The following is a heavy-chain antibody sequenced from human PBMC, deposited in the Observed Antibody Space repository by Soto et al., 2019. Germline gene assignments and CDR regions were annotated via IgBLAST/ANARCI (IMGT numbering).Heavy chain of an antibody. Sequence: QLQLQESGPGLVKPSETLSLTCTVSGGSISSYNYYWGWIRQPPGKGLEYIGCISYSGNTYYNPARKGRITISVDTSKKQVSLRVGSATAADTAVYYCARQESGSDHFAYWGQGTLVTVSS. CDR2: ISYSGNT. J-gene: IGHJ4*02. CDR3: ARQESGSDHFAY. CDR1: GGSISSYNYY. V-gene: IGHV4-39*01. D-gene: IGHD6-25*01.